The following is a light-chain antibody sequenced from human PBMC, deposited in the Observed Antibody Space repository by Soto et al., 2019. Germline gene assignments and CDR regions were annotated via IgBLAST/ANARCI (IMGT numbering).Light chain of an antibody. CDR2: NYD. CDR1: SSNLGSNN. J-gene: IGLJ3*02. Sequence: QSALTQPPSASGTPGQRVTISCSGSSSNLGSNNVNWYQQLPGTAPKLLIYNYDQRPSGVPDRFSGSKSVTSASLTIGGLQSEDEADYYCATWDDSLYGWVFGGGTKLTVL. V-gene: IGLV1-44*01. CDR3: ATWDDSLYGWV.